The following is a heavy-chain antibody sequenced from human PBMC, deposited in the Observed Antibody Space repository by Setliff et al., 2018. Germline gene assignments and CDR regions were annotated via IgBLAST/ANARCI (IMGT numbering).Heavy chain of an antibody. V-gene: IGHV4-39*07. CDR3: ARGGGYYLDL. Sequence: SETLSLTCTVSGGSISSTSYYWGWIRQPPGEGLEWVGSIYYSGSTYYNPSLKSRVTISIDKSRNQFSLNLNSVTAADTAVYYCARGGGYYLDLWGQGMLVTVSS. CDR1: GGSISSTSYY. J-gene: IGHJ4*02. CDR2: IYYSGST. D-gene: IGHD3-10*01.